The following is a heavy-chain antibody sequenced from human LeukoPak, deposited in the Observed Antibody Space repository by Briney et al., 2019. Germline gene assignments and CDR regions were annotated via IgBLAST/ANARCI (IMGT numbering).Heavy chain of an antibody. CDR1: GFTVSSNY. J-gene: IGHJ3*02. CDR3: ARTLARASSSGSYYGAFDI. D-gene: IGHD1-26*01. V-gene: IGHV3-53*01. Sequence: GGSLRLSCAACGFTVSSNYMSWVRQAPGKGLEWVSVIYSGGSTYYADSVKGRFTISRDNSKNTLYLQMNSLRAEDTAVYYCARTLARASSSGSYYGAFDIWGQGTMVTVSS. CDR2: IYSGGST.